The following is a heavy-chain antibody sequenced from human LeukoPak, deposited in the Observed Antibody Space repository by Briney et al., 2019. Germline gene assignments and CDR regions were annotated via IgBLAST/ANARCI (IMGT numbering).Heavy chain of an antibody. CDR3: ARSSMGLWFGELCDY. J-gene: IGHJ4*02. D-gene: IGHD3-10*01. CDR2: IIPIFGTA. V-gene: IGHV1-69*05. Sequence: ASVKVSCKSSGGTFSSYAISWVRQAPGQGLEWMGGIIPIFGTANYAQKLQGRVTMTTDTSTSTAYMELRSLRSDDTAVYYCARSSMGLWFGELCDYWGQGTLVTVSS. CDR1: GGTFSSYA.